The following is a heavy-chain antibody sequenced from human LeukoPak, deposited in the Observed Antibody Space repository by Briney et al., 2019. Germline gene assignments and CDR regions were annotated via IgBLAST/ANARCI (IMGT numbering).Heavy chain of an antibody. Sequence: PGGSLRLSGAASGFTFSTYSINWVRQAPGKGLEWVSYISSTYDIYYADSVRGRFTISRDNAKNSLYLQMNSLSAEDTAMYYCARDHNWGFDYWGQGTLVTVSS. CDR2: ISSTYDI. V-gene: IGHV3-48*01. CDR3: ARDHNWGFDY. D-gene: IGHD7-27*01. CDR1: GFTFSTYS. J-gene: IGHJ4*02.